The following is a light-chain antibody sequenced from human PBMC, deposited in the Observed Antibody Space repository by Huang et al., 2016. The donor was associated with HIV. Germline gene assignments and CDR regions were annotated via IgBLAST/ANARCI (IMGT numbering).Light chain of an antibody. V-gene: IGKV2-28*01. J-gene: IGKJ5*01. CDR1: QSLLHGNGYNY. CDR3: MQSLQTPGT. Sequence: DIVMIQSPLSLSVTPGEAASISCRSSQSLLHGNGYNYLEWYLQKPGQSPQLLFYSGSDRAPVVPARFSASGSGTDFSLTISSVEAEDIGIYYCMQSLQTPGTFGQGTRLDIK. CDR2: SGS.